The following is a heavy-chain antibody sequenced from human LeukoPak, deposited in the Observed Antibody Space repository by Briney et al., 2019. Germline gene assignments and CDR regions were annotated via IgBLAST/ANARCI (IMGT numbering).Heavy chain of an antibody. CDR3: ARVVVTGTFYYYYMDI. D-gene: IGHD1-7*01. J-gene: IGHJ6*03. Sequence: GGSLRLSCAASGFTVSSNYMSWVRQAPGKGLEWVSVIYSGGSTYYADSVKGRFTISRDNSKNTLYLQMNSLRAEDTAVYYCARVVVTGTFYYYYMDIWGKGTTVTVSS. CDR2: IYSGGST. CDR1: GFTVSSNY. V-gene: IGHV3-66*02.